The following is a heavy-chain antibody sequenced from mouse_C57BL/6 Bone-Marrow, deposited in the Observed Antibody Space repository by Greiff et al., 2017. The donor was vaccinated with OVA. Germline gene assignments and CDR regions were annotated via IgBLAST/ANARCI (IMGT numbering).Heavy chain of an antibody. CDR3: TTCYYGWYFDV. Sequence: VQLQQSGAELVRPGASVKLSCTASGFNIKDDYMHWVKQRPEQGLEWIGWIDPENGDTEYASKFQGKATITADTSSNTAYLQLSSLTSEDTAVYYCTTCYYGWYFDVWGTGTTVTVSS. J-gene: IGHJ1*03. CDR1: GFNIKDDY. V-gene: IGHV14-4*01. D-gene: IGHD1-1*01. CDR2: IDPENGDT.